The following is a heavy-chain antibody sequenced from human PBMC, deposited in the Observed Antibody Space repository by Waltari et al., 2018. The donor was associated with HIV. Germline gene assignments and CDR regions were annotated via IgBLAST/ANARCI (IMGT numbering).Heavy chain of an antibody. CDR2: IYYSGST. CDR3: ARAPTISGLLSDYYYAMDV. Sequence: QVQLQESGPGLVTPSQTLSLNGPVSGGPISSGGYYWSWIRQHPGKGLEWIGYIYYSGSTYYNPSLKSRITISVDTSKNQFSLKLSSVTAADTAVYYCARAPTISGLLSDYYYAMDVWGQGTTVTVSS. CDR1: GGPISSGGYY. V-gene: IGHV4-31*03. J-gene: IGHJ6*02. D-gene: IGHD3-22*01.